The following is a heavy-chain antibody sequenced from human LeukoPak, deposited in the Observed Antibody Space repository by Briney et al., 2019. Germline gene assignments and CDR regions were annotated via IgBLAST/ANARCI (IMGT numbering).Heavy chain of an antibody. J-gene: IGHJ4*02. CDR3: ARVLGDYVIDY. CDR2: IYPGDSDT. D-gene: IGHD4-17*01. Sequence: GGSLQISCQGSGSTFTSYWIGWVRQLPGKGLEWMGIIYPGDSDTRYSPSFQGQVTISADKSISTAYLQWSSLKASDTAMYYCARVLGDYVIDYWGQGTLVTVSS. CDR1: GSTFTSYW. V-gene: IGHV5-51*01.